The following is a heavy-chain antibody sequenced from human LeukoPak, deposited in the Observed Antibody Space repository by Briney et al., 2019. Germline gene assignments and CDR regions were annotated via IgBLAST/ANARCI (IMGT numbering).Heavy chain of an antibody. J-gene: IGHJ4*02. D-gene: IGHD3-22*01. CDR3: ARAGDSSGYYLGYFDY. CDR1: GGSISSYY. Sequence: SETLSLTCTVSGGSISSYYWSWIRQPPGKGLEWIGYIYYSGSTNYNPSLKSRVTISVDTSKNQFSLKLSSVTAADTAVYYCARAGDSSGYYLGYFDYWGQGTLVTVSS. V-gene: IGHV4-59*01. CDR2: IYYSGST.